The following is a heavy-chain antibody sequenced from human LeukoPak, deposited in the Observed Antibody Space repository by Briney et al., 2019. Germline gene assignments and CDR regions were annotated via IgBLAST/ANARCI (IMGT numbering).Heavy chain of an antibody. CDR1: GGSISSYY. CDR3: AREITMIVSDDAFDI. J-gene: IGHJ3*02. Sequence: SETPSLTCTVSGGSISSYYWSWIRQPAGKGLEWIGRIYTSGSTNYNPSLKSRVTMSVDTSKNQFSLKLSSVTAADTAVYYCAREITMIVSDDAFDIWGQGTMVTVSS. CDR2: IYTSGST. D-gene: IGHD3-22*01. V-gene: IGHV4-4*07.